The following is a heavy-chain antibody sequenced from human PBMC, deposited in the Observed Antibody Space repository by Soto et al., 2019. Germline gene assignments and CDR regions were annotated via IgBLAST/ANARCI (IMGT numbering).Heavy chain of an antibody. Sequence: PGGSLRLSCAASGFTFDDYAMHWVRQAPGKGLEWVSGISWNSGSIGYADSVKGRFTISRDNAKNSLYLQMNSLRAEDTAVYYCARTFSDGLPSDYWGQGTLVTVSS. CDR3: ARTFSDGLPSDY. D-gene: IGHD1-7*01. V-gene: IGHV3-9*01. CDR1: GFTFDDYA. J-gene: IGHJ4*02. CDR2: ISWNSGSI.